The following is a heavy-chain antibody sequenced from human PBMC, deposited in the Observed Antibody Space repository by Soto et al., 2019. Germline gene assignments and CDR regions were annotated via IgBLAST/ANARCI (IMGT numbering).Heavy chain of an antibody. D-gene: IGHD3-22*01. CDR3: ARADYYDSSGFYYDC. CDR2: INPSGGST. V-gene: IGHV1-46*01. Sequence: QVKLVQSGAEVKKPGASVKVSCKASGYIFTNHYIHWVRQAPGQGLEWMGIINPSGGSTNYLQKFQGRNTMTRDTSTSTVYMELSSLRSEDTAVYFCARADYYDSSGFYYDCWGQGTLVTVSS. J-gene: IGHJ4*02. CDR1: GYIFTNHY.